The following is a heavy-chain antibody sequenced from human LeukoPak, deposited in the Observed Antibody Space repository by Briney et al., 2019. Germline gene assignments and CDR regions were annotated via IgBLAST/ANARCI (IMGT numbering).Heavy chain of an antibody. CDR2: ISAYNGNA. CDR1: GYTFTSYG. V-gene: IGHV1-18*01. Sequence: ASVKVSCKASGYTFTSYGISWVRQAPGQGLEWMGWISAYNGNANYAQKLQGRVTMTTDTSTSTAYMELRSLRSDDTAVYYCARGVAAAVLDAFDIWGQGTMVTVSS. CDR3: ARGVAAAVLDAFDI. D-gene: IGHD6-13*01. J-gene: IGHJ3*02.